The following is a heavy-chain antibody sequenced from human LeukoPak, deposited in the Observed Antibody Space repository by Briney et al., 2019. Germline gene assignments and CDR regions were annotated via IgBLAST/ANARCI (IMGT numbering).Heavy chain of an antibody. J-gene: IGHJ4*02. CDR3: SSAASGQPDY. V-gene: IGHV3-30*03. CDR2: ISFNRNYE. Sequence: AGGSLRLSCAASGFSFSGYAMHWIRQAPGKGLEWVALISFNRNYEDYTQSVKGRFTISRDNSKNTLFLQMNSLRPEDTAVYYCSSAASGQPDYWGQGTLVIVSS. D-gene: IGHD6-13*01. CDR1: GFSFSGYA.